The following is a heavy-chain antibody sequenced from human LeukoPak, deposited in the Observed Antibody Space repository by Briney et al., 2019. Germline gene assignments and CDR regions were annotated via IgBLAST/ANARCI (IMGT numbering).Heavy chain of an antibody. D-gene: IGHD5-12*01. V-gene: IGHV3-33*01. CDR2: IWNDGSNK. J-gene: IGHJ4*02. CDR3: AREYSGYDYYFDY. CDR1: GFTFSSYG. Sequence: GGSLRLSCAASGFTFSSYGMHWVRQAPGKGLEWVAVIWNDGSNKYYADSVKGRFTISRDNSKNTLYLQMNSLRAEDTAVYYCAREYSGYDYYFDYWGQGTLVTVSS.